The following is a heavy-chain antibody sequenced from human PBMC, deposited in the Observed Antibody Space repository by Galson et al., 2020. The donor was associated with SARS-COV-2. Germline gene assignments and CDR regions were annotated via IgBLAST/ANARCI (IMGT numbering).Heavy chain of an antibody. J-gene: IGHJ4*02. V-gene: IGHV3-49*04. CDR3: TRALRDGYKNHLDH. Sequence: ETGGSLRLSCTGSGFNFGDYTVAWVRQAPGKRLECVGFIRRRAGGGTTEYAASVRGRFSISRDDSKSVAYLQMDSLTTEDTAVYYCTRALRDGYKNHLDHWGQGTLVTVSS. CDR1: GFNFGDYT. D-gene: IGHD5-12*01. CDR2: IRRRAGGGTT.